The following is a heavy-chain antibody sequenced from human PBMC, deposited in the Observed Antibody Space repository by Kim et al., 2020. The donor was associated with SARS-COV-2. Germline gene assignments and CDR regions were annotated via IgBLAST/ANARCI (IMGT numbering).Heavy chain of an antibody. Sequence: GGSLRLSCAASGFTFSSYGMHWVRQAPGKGLEWVAVIWYDGSNKYYADSVKGRFTISRDNSKNTLYLQMNSLRAEDTAVYYCARGIVGASNGPWDYWGQGTLVTVSS. J-gene: IGHJ4*02. CDR2: IWYDGSNK. CDR3: ARGIVGASNGPWDY. V-gene: IGHV3-33*01. CDR1: GFTFSSYG. D-gene: IGHD1-26*01.